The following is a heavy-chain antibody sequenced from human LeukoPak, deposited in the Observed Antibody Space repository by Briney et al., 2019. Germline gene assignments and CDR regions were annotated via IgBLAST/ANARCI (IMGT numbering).Heavy chain of an antibody. CDR2: ISAYNGNT. CDR3: ARDRRVYSSSRPFDY. Sequence: ASVKVSCKASGYTFTSYGISWVRQAPGQGLEWMGWISAYNGNTNYAQKLQGRVTMTTDTSTSTAYMELRSLRSDDTAVYYCARDRRVYSSSRPFDYWGQGTLVTVSS. D-gene: IGHD6-6*01. J-gene: IGHJ4*02. V-gene: IGHV1-18*01. CDR1: GYTFTSYG.